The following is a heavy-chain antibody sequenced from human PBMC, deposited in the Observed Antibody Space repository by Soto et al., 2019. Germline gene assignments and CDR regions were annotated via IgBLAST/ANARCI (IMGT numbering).Heavy chain of an antibody. CDR3: AGIGEDVYYGMDV. V-gene: IGHV4-4*07. J-gene: IGHJ6*02. Sequence: SETLSLTCSVSGGSMRSYYWNWLRQPAGKGLEWIGRIYSRGDTNYNPSVKSRVTMSVDTSRNEFSLRLNSVTAADTAVYYCAGIGEDVYYGMDVWGQGTTVTVSS. CDR1: GGSMRSYY. D-gene: IGHD2-21*01. CDR2: IYSRGDT.